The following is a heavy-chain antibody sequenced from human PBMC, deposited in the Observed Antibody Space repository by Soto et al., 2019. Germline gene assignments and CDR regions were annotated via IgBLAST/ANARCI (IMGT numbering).Heavy chain of an antibody. V-gene: IGHV1-69*02. J-gene: IGHJ6*02. CDR1: GGTFSSYT. CDR3: ARGAWFGENYGMDV. CDR2: IIPMLGIA. D-gene: IGHD3-10*01. Sequence: QVQLVQSGAEVKKPGSSVKVSCKASGGTFSSYTISWVRQAPGLGLEWLGRIIPMLGIANYAQKFQGRVTITADKSTSTADMELSSLRSEDTAVYYGARGAWFGENYGMDVWGQGTTVTVSS.